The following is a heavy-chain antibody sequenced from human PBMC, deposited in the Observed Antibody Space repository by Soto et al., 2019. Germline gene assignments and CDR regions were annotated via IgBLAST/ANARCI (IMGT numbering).Heavy chain of an antibody. CDR3: ARESEGYYDSSGLAY. J-gene: IGHJ4*02. V-gene: IGHV4-61*01. D-gene: IGHD3-22*01. Sequence: PXETLSLTCTVSGCSVSSGSYYWSWIRQPPGKGLEWIGYIYYSGSTNYNPSLKSRVTISVDTSKNQFSLKLSPVTAADTAVYYCARESEGYYDSSGLAYWGQGSLVTVSS. CDR1: GCSVSSGSYY. CDR2: IYYSGST.